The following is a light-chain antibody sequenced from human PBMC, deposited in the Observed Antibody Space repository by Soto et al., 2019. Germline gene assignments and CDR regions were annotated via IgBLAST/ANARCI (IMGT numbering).Light chain of an antibody. CDR3: GTWDSSLSAAV. J-gene: IGLJ7*01. CDR1: SSNIGNNY. Sequence: QAVVTQPPSVSAAPGQTVTISCSGSSSNIGNNYVSWYQQLPGTAPKLLIYDNNKRPSGIPDRFSGSKSGTSATLGITGLQTGDEADYYCGTWDSSLSAAVFGGGTQLTVL. V-gene: IGLV1-51*01. CDR2: DNN.